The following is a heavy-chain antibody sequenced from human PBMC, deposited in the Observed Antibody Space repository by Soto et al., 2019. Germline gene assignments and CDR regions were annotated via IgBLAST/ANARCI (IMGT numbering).Heavy chain of an antibody. J-gene: IGHJ4*02. Sequence: EVQLVQSGAEVKKPGESLKISCKGSGYSFTSYWIGWVRQMPGKGLEWMEIIYPGDSDTRYSPSFQGQVTISADKSIRTAYLQWSSLKASDTAMSYSARHVRGGENGFGGDYWGQGTLVTVSS. CDR2: IYPGDSDT. D-gene: IGHD3-16*01. CDR3: ARHVRGGENGFGGDY. CDR1: GYSFTSYW. V-gene: IGHV5-51*01.